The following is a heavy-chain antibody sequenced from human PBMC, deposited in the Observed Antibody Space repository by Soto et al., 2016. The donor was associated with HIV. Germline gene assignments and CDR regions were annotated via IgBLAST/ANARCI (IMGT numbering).Heavy chain of an antibody. CDR2: ISSSDISA. CDR1: GFTFKSYA. CDR3: AKGNSRMLMPGKYFDD. Sequence: EVQLLESGGDFVQPGRSLRLSCAASGFTFKSYAMTWVRQAPGKGLEWVSGISSSDISAYYAVSVKGRFTISRDNSRNTLYLQMNGLRAEDSATYYCAKGNSRMLMPGKYFDDWGQGTLVTVSS. V-gene: IGHV3-23*01. J-gene: IGHJ4*02. D-gene: IGHD3-22*01.